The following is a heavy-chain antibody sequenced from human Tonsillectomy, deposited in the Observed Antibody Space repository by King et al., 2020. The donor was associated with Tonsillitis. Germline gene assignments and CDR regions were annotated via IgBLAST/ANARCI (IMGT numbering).Heavy chain of an antibody. CDR1: GFTFSDYG. CDR2: IWHDGSNQ. Sequence: VQLVESGGGVVQPGRSLRLSCATSGFTFSDYGMHWVRQAPGKGLEWVAVIWHDGSNQIYADSVKGRFTISRDNSKNTVYLQMNSLRAEDTAVYFCASQLEDAFDLWGQGTMVTVSS. J-gene: IGHJ3*01. CDR3: ASQLEDAFDL. D-gene: IGHD1-1*01. V-gene: IGHV3-33*01.